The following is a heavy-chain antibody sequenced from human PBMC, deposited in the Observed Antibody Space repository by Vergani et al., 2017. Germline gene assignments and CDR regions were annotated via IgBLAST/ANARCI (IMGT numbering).Heavy chain of an antibody. CDR1: GFTFTRSG. J-gene: IGHJ4*02. Sequence: QVQLVQSGGGVVQPGGSLRLSCVASGFTFTRSGMQWVRQAPGKGLEWVAYVLFDGSNEYYADSVKGRFIVSRDNSNDALYLQMNSLRTDDTAVYYCARDRADCHEGSCARWGQGSVVTVSS. V-gene: IGHV3-30*02. D-gene: IGHD1-26*01. CDR2: VLFDGSNE. CDR3: ARDRADCHEGSCAR.